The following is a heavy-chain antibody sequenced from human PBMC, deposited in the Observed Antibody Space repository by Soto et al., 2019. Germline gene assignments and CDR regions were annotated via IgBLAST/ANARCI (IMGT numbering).Heavy chain of an antibody. CDR3: AREPLGWNYR. CDR1: GFTFSSYS. V-gene: IGHV3-48*01. J-gene: IGHJ4*02. Sequence: GGSLRLSCAASGFTFSSYSMNWVRQSPGKGLEWVSYIGDSSSTIYYADSVKGRFTISRDNARNSLYLQMNSLRAEDTAVYYCAREPLGWNYRWGQGTLVTVSS. CDR2: IGDSSSTI. D-gene: IGHD1-7*01.